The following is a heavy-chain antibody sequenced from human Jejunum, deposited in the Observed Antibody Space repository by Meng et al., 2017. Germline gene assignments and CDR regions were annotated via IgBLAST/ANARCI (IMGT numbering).Heavy chain of an antibody. CDR1: GGSISSSNYY. Sequence: SETLSLTCTVSGGSISSSNYYWSWIRQPPGKGLEWSGHIYNSGSTYYNPSLKSRITISVDTSKNQFSLKLSSVTAADTAVYFCARGQKGYFDLWGRGTLVTVSS. V-gene: IGHV4-30-4*01. CDR2: IYNSGST. J-gene: IGHJ2*01. CDR3: ARGQKGYFDL.